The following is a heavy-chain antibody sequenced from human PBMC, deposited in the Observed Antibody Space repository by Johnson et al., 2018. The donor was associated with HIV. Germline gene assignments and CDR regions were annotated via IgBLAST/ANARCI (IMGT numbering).Heavy chain of an antibody. V-gene: IGHV3-66*01. CDR3: ARGYGDYSVFFDF. D-gene: IGHD4-17*01. Sequence: VQLVESGGGLVKPVGSPRLSCAASGFTFSDYYMSWIRQAPGRGLEWFSVIYSGGNTFYADSVQGRFTISRDNSKNTLDLHMNSLRVEDTAVYYCARGYGDYSVFFDFWGQGTMVTVSS. CDR2: IYSGGNT. J-gene: IGHJ3*01. CDR1: GFTFSDYY.